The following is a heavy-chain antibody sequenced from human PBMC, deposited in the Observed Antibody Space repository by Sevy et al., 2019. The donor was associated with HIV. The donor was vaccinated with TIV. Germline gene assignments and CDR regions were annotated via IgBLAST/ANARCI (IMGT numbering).Heavy chain of an antibody. J-gene: IGHJ4*02. CDR3: ARERKMYDSSGYYFHFDY. CDR2: ISRSSSTI. CDR1: GFTFSSYS. V-gene: IGHV3-48*02. D-gene: IGHD3-22*01. Sequence: GGSLRLSCAASGFTFSSYSMNWVRQAPGKGLEWVSYISRSSSTIYYADSVKGRFTISRDNATNSLYLQMNSLRDEDTAVYYCARERKMYDSSGYYFHFDYWGQGTLVTVSS.